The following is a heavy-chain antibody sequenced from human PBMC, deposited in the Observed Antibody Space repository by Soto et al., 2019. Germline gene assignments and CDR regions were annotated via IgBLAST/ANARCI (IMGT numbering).Heavy chain of an antibody. CDR3: AVGSVDIVPTGMKPFDP. CDR1: GGTFSNYA. D-gene: IGHD5-12*01. CDR2: NIPIFGTA. V-gene: IGHV1-69*12. Sequence: QVQLVQSGAEVKKPGSSVKVSCKASGGTFSNYAISWVRQAPGQGLEWMGGNIPIFGTANYAQKFQGRVTITADESTSKAYMELSSLRSEDTAIYYCAVGSVDIVPTGMKPFDPWGQGTLVTVSS. J-gene: IGHJ5*02.